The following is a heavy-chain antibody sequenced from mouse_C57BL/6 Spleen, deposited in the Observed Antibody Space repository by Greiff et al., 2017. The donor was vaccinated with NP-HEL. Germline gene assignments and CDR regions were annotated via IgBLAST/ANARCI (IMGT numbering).Heavy chain of an antibody. CDR2: IYPRSGNT. CDR3: ARGDPHYYAMDY. CDR1: GYTFTSYG. V-gene: IGHV1-81*01. J-gene: IGHJ4*01. Sequence: VHLVESGAELARPGASVKLSCKASGYTFTSYGISWVKQRTGQGLEWIGEIYPRSGNTYYNEKFKGKATLTADKSSSTAYMELRSLTSEDSAVYFCARGDPHYYAMDYWGQGTSVTVSS. D-gene: IGHD3-3*01.